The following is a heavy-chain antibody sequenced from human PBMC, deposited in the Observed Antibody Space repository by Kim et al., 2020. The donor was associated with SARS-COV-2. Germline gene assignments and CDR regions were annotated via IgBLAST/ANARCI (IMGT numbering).Heavy chain of an antibody. D-gene: IGHD3-9*01. V-gene: IGHV1-18*04. CDR2: ISAYNGNT. J-gene: IGHJ5*02. Sequence: ASVKVSCKASGYTFTSYGISWVRQAPGQGLEWMGWISAYNGNTNYAQKLQGRVTMTTDTSTSTAYMELRSLRSDDTAVYYCAREPLLRYFDWLGFDPWGQGTLVTVSS. CDR3: AREPLLRYFDWLGFDP. CDR1: GYTFTSYG.